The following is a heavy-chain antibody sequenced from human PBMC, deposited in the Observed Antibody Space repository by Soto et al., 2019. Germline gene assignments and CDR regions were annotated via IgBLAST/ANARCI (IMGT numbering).Heavy chain of an antibody. CDR2: IRNQTYHETP. D-gene: IGHD1-1*01. CDR3: TGPQTPYKACLSLY. Sequence: VLQAQGKGLEWVGLIRNQTYHETPEYAAAVKGRFTISRDTSNGVAYLQMSSLRVDDSAFFYCTGPQTPYKACLSLYWGQGT. J-gene: IGHJ1*01. V-gene: IGHV3-49*02.